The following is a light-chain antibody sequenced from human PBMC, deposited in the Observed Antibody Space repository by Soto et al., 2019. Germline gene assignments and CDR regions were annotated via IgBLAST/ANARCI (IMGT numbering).Light chain of an antibody. CDR1: SSDVGDYKY. CDR2: DVS. V-gene: IGLV2-11*01. J-gene: IGLJ1*01. Sequence: QSALTQPRSVSGSPGQSDTISCTGTSSDVGDYKYVSWYRQHPGKAPKLIIYDVSERPSGVPDRFSGSKSGNTASLTISGLQAEDEADYYCCSYAGSYSYVFGTGTKVTVL. CDR3: CSYAGSYSYV.